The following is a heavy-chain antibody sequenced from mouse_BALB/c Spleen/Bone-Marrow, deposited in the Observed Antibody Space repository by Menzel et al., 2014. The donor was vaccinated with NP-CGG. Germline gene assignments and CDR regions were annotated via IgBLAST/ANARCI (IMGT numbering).Heavy chain of an antibody. CDR3: ARDVPLYDVGYFDY. D-gene: IGHD2-14*01. Sequence: EVMLVESGGGLVQPGGSRKLSCAASGFTFSSFGMHWVRQAPEKGLEWVAYISSGSSTIYYADTVKGRFTISRDNPKNTLSLQMTSLRSEDTAMYYCARDVPLYDVGYFDYWGQGTTLTVSS. V-gene: IGHV5-17*02. CDR2: ISSGSSTI. J-gene: IGHJ2*01. CDR1: GFTFSSFG.